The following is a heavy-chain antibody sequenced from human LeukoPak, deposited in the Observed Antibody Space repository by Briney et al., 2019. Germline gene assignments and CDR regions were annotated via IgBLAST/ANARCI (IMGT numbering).Heavy chain of an antibody. Sequence: GGSLRLSCAASGFTFSSYAMSWVRQAPGNGLEWVSAISGSGGSTYYADSVKGRFTISRDNSKNTLYLQMNSLRAEDTAVYYCARGWDYYDSSGIFDYWGQGTLVTVSS. CDR2: ISGSGGST. J-gene: IGHJ4*02. V-gene: IGHV3-23*01. CDR1: GFTFSSYA. D-gene: IGHD3-22*01. CDR3: ARGWDYYDSSGIFDY.